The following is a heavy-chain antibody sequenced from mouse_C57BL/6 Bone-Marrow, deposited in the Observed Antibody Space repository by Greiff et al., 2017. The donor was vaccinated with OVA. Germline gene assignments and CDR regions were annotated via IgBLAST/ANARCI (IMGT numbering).Heavy chain of an antibody. J-gene: IGHJ3*01. Sequence: EVMLVESGGDLVKPGGSLKLSCAASGFTFSSYGMSWVRQTPDKRLEWVATISSGGSYTYYPDSVKGRFTISRDNAKNTLYLQMSSLKSEDTAMYYCARHRGLRAWFAYWGQGTLVTVSA. CDR3: ARHRGLRAWFAY. V-gene: IGHV5-6*01. CDR2: ISSGGSYT. D-gene: IGHD2-4*01. CDR1: GFTFSSYG.